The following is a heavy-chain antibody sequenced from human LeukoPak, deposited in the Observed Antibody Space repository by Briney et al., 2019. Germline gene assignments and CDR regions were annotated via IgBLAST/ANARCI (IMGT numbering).Heavy chain of an antibody. Sequence: PGGSLRLSCAAPGFTFSDYYMSWIRQAPGKGLEWVSYISSSGSTIYYADSVKGRFTISRDNAKNSLYLQMNSLRAEDTAVYYCARDWQQGDAFDIWGQGTMVTVSS. V-gene: IGHV3-11*01. CDR3: ARDWQQGDAFDI. CDR1: GFTFSDYY. D-gene: IGHD6-13*01. CDR2: ISSSGSTI. J-gene: IGHJ3*02.